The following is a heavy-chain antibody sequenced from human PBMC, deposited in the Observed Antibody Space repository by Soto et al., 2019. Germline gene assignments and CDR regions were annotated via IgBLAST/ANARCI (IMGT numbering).Heavy chain of an antibody. J-gene: IGHJ6*03. V-gene: IGHV4-34*01. CDR3: ARGVGEYDFWSGKPRPSYYMDV. Sequence: QVQLQQWGGGLLKASETLSLTCAVYGGSFRGYQWSWIRQSPGKGLEWIGEINHSGSTNCSPSLKRRITLAVDTSKNQYSRKLSSVTAADRGVYYCARGVGEYDFWSGKPRPSYYMDVWDQGTTVTVS. CDR2: INHSGST. D-gene: IGHD3-3*01. CDR1: GGSFRGYQ.